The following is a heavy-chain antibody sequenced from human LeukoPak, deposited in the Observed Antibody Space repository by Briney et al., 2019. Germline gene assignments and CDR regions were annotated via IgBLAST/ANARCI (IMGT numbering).Heavy chain of an antibody. CDR3: AREGYSYGLDY. Sequence: WVSYISSSGSTIYYADSVKGRFTISRDNAKNTLYLQMNSLRAEDTAVYYCAREGYSYGLDYWGQGTLVTVSS. D-gene: IGHD5-18*01. CDR2: ISSSGSTI. J-gene: IGHJ4*02. V-gene: IGHV3-11*04.